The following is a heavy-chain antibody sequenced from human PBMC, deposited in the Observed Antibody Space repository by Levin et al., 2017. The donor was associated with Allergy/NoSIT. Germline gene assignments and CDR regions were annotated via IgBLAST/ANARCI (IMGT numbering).Heavy chain of an antibody. CDR1: GFTFSSYS. V-gene: IGHV3-7*01. J-gene: IGHJ4*02. CDR3: ARGSYSPTY. Sequence: PGGSLRLSCAASGFTFSSYSMNWVRQAPGKGLEWVANIKQDGSEPYYVDSVKGRFTISRDNAKNSLFLQMNSLRAEDTAVYYCARGSYSPTYWGQGAVVTVSS. D-gene: IGHD4-11*01. CDR2: IKQDGSEP.